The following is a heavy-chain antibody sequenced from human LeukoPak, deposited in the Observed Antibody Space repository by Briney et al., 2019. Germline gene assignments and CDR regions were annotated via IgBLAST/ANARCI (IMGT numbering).Heavy chain of an antibody. CDR3: ARDVDTAVIDY. D-gene: IGHD5-18*01. Sequence: ASVKVSCKASGYTFTSYGISWVRQAPGQGLEWMGWISAYNGNTNYAQKLQGRVTMTTDTSTSTAHMELRSLRSDDTAVYYCARDVDTAVIDYWGQGTLVTVSS. CDR1: GYTFTSYG. J-gene: IGHJ4*02. V-gene: IGHV1-18*01. CDR2: ISAYNGNT.